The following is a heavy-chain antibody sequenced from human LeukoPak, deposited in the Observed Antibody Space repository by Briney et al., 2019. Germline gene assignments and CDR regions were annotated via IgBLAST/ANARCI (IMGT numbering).Heavy chain of an antibody. Sequence: SVKVSCKASGFTFTSSAMQWVRQARRQRLEWIGWIVVGSGNTNYAQKFQERATITRDMSTSTAYMELSSLRSEDTAVYYCAAGTPNIVAHDAFDIWGQGTMVTVSS. V-gene: IGHV1-58*02. CDR1: GFTFTSSA. D-gene: IGHD5-12*01. J-gene: IGHJ3*02. CDR3: AAGTPNIVAHDAFDI. CDR2: IVVGSGNT.